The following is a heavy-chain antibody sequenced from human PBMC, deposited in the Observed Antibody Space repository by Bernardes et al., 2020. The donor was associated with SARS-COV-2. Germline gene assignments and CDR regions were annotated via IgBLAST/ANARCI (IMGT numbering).Heavy chain of an antibody. CDR2: IIPILGIA. D-gene: IGHD1-26*01. Sequence: SVKVSCKASGGTFSSYTISWVRQAPGQGLEWMGRIIPILGIANYAQKFQGRVTMTRDMSINTAYMELSGLRPDDTAVYYCARESVSGSYEVRGFDVWGQGTKVIVSS. CDR1: GGTFSSYT. CDR3: ARESVSGSYEVRGFDV. V-gene: IGHV1-69*04. J-gene: IGHJ3*01.